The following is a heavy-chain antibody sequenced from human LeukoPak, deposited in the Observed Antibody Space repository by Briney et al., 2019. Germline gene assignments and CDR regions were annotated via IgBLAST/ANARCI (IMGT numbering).Heavy chain of an antibody. CDR1: GFTFISHW. J-gene: IGHJ3*02. V-gene: IGHV3-74*01. Sequence: GGSLRLSCAASGFTFISHWMHWVRQAPGKGLVWVSQSNSDGRSTDYAGSVKGRFTISRDNARNTLYLQMNSLRAEDTAVYYCARGPVTRFEIWGQGTMVTVSS. D-gene: IGHD4-17*01. CDR3: ARGPVTRFEI. CDR2: SNSDGRST.